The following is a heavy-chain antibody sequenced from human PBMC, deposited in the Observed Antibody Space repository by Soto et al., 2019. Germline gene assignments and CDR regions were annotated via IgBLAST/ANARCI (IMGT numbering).Heavy chain of an antibody. V-gene: IGHV1-3*01. Sequence: ASVKVSCKASGYTFTSYAMHWVRQAPGQRLEWMGWINADNGGTRYSQKFQGRVTITRDTSASTAYMELSSLRSEDTAVYYCALINPSITAANPSASRGQRALVPGSS. J-gene: IGHJ4*02. CDR3: ALINPSITAANPSAS. D-gene: IGHD2-15*01. CDR2: INADNGGT. CDR1: GYTFTSYA.